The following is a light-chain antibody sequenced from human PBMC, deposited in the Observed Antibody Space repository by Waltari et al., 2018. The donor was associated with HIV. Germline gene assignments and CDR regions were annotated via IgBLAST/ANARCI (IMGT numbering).Light chain of an antibody. CDR3: HVWDRATGV. CDR2: RNT. V-gene: IGLV3-9*01. J-gene: IGLJ1*01. Sequence: SYELTQPLSVSVALGQTARITCGGDNIGSKNVHWYQQKPGQAPALVIYRNTNRPSGIPERFSGSNSGNTATLTITRAQVGDEADYYCHVWDRATGVFGTGTTVTVL. CDR1: NIGSKN.